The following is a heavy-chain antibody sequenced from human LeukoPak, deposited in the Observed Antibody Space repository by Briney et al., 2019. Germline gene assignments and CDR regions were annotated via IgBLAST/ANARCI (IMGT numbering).Heavy chain of an antibody. D-gene: IGHD6-13*01. CDR2: IYYSGST. Sequence: SETLSLTCTVSGGSISSSSYYWGWIRQPPGKGLEWIGSIYYSGSTYYNPSLKSRVTISVDTSKNQFSLKLSSVTAADTAVYYCARANNSSWHNWGQGTLVTVSS. J-gene: IGHJ4*02. CDR1: GGSISSSSYY. CDR3: ARANNSSWHN. V-gene: IGHV4-39*01.